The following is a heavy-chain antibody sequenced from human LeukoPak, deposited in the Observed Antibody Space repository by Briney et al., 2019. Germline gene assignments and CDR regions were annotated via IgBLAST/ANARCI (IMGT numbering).Heavy chain of an antibody. Sequence: GASVKVSCKASGGTFSSYAISWVRQAPGQGLEWMGGIIPIFGTANYAQKFQGRVTITADESTSTAYMELSSLRSEDTAVYYCAGAPEEVVAAQTDWGQGTLVTVSS. V-gene: IGHV1-69*13. CDR3: AGAPEEVVAAQTD. D-gene: IGHD2-15*01. J-gene: IGHJ4*02. CDR2: IIPIFGTA. CDR1: GGTFSSYA.